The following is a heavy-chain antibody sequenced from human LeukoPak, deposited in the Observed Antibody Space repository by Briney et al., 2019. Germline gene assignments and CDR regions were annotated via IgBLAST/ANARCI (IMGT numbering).Heavy chain of an antibody. CDR1: GFTFSSYS. CDR2: ISSSSSYI. CDR3: ARDSSGYYRNDAFDI. D-gene: IGHD3-22*01. J-gene: IGHJ3*02. Sequence: GGSLRLSCAASGFTFSSYSMNWVRQAPGNGLEWVSSISSSSSYIYYADSVKGRFTISRDNAKNSLYLQMNSLRAEDTAVYYCARDSSGYYRNDAFDIWGQGTMVTVSS. V-gene: IGHV3-21*01.